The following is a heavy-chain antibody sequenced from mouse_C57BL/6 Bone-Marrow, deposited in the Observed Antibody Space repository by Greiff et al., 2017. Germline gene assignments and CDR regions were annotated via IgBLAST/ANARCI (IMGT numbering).Heavy chain of an antibody. CDR2: IYPGSGST. CDR3: ARRILYYGSSPSYYFDY. J-gene: IGHJ2*01. CDR1: GYTFTSYW. V-gene: IGHV1-55*01. Sequence: VQLQQPGAELVKPGASVKMSCKASGYTFTSYWITWVKQRPGQGLEWIGDIYPGSGSTNYNEKFKSKATLTVDTSSSTAYMQLSSLTSEDSAVYYCARRILYYGSSPSYYFDYWGQGTTLTVSS. D-gene: IGHD1-1*01.